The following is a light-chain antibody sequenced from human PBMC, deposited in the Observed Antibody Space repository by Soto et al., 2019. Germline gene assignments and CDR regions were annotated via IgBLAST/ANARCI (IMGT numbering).Light chain of an antibody. CDR2: DSD. CDR1: TSNIGAVYD. Sequence: QSVLTQPPSVSGAPGQRATISCTGSTSNIGAVYDVHWYQELPGTAPKLHIYDSDNRHSGVPDRFSGYKSGTSASLAITGLQGEDEADYYWQYYDSSLSAYVFGTGTKVTVL. CDR3: QYYDSSLSAYV. V-gene: IGLV1-40*01. J-gene: IGLJ1*01.